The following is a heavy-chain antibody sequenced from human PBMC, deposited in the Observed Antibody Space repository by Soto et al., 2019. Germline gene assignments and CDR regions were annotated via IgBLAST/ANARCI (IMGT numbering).Heavy chain of an antibody. CDR1: GGTFSSYA. Sequence: QVQLVQSGAEVKKPGSSVKVSCKASGGTFSSYAISWVRQAPGQGLEWMGGIIPIFGTANYAQKFQGRVTITADESTSPAYMELSSLRSEDTAVYYCARRQGSGSYYSSYAFDIRGQGTMVTVSS. CDR3: ARRQGSGSYYSSYAFDI. CDR2: IIPIFGTA. V-gene: IGHV1-69*01. J-gene: IGHJ3*02. D-gene: IGHD1-26*01.